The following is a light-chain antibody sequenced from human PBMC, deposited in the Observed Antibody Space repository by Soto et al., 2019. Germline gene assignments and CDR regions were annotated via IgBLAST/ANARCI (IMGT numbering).Light chain of an antibody. V-gene: IGKV3-20*01. CDR3: QQYGSSPLT. Sequence: EIMLTQSPGTLSLSPGDRATLSCRASQSVAGSSLAWYQQKPAQAPRLLIYAASNRATGIPARFSGSGSGTDFSLIINRLEPEDFAVYFCQQYGSSPLTFGGGTKVDIK. J-gene: IGKJ4*01. CDR1: QSVAGSS. CDR2: AAS.